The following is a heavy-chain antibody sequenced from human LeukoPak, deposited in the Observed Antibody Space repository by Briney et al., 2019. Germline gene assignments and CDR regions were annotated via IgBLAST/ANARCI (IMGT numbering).Heavy chain of an antibody. D-gene: IGHD5-24*01. J-gene: IGHJ4*02. Sequence: RGESLKISCKGSGYSFTSYWIGWVRQMPGKGLEWMGIIYPGDSDTRYSPSFQGQVTISADKSISTAYLQWSSLKASDTAMYYCVRLSVDSRDGYNAGFDYWGQGTLVTVSS. CDR2: IYPGDSDT. CDR1: GYSFTSYW. CDR3: VRLSVDSRDGYNAGFDY. V-gene: IGHV5-51*01.